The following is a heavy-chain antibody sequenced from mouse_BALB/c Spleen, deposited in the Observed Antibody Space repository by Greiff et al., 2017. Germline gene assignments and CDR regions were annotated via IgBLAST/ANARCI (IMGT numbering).Heavy chain of an antibody. D-gene: IGHD1-1*01. J-gene: IGHJ2*01. CDR1: GYSFTSYW. CDR2: IDPSDSET. CDR3: ARNPITTVVATDY. Sequence: QVQLQQSGPQLVRPGASVKISCKASGYSFTSYWMHWVKQRPGQGLEWIGMIDPSDSETRLNQKFKDKATLTVDKSSSTAYMQLSSPTSEDSAVYYCARNPITTVVATDYWGQGTTLTVSS. V-gene: IGHV1S127*01.